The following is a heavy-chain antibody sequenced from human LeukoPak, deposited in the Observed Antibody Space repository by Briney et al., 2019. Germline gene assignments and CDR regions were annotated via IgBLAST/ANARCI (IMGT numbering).Heavy chain of an antibody. J-gene: IGHJ3*02. CDR3: ARGGSTSWWEAFDI. D-gene: IGHD6-13*01. CDR1: GDSISSYY. Sequence: PSETLSLTCAVSGDSISSYYWSWIRQPPGKGLEWIGYIYYSGSTNYNPSLKSPVTISIDTSKNQFSLKLSSVTTADTAVYYCARGGSTSWWEAFDIWGQGTMVTVSS. V-gene: IGHV4-59*01. CDR2: IYYSGST.